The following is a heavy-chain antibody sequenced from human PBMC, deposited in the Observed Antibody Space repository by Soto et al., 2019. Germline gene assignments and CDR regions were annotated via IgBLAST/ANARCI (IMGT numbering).Heavy chain of an antibody. CDR1: GGTFSSYA. CDR2: IIPIFGTA. V-gene: IGHV1-69*13. CDR3: ARSKYQLLYYWFDP. D-gene: IGHD2-2*01. Sequence: GASVKVSCKASGGTFSSYAISWVRQAPGQGLEWMGGIIPIFGTANYAQEFQGRVTITADESTSTAYMELSSLRSEDTAVYYCARSKYQLLYYWFDPWGQGTLVTVSS. J-gene: IGHJ5*02.